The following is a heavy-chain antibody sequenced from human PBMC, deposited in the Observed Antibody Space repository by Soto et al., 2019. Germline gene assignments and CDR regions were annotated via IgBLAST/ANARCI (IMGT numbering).Heavy chain of an antibody. CDR2: INHSGST. J-gene: IGHJ4*02. CDR3: ARGLLGGPFDY. D-gene: IGHD2-8*02. CDR1: GGSFSGYY. Sequence: QVQLQQWGAGLLKPSETLSLTCAVYGGSFSGYYWSWIRQPPGKGLEWIGEINHSGSTNYNPSLKSRVTISVDTSKNQFSLKLSSVTAADTAVYSCARGLLGGPFDYWGQGTLVTVSS. V-gene: IGHV4-34*01.